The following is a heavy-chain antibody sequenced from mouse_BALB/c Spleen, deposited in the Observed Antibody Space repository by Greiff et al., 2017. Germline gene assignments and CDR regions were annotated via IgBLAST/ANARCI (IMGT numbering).Heavy chain of an antibody. CDR3: ARDLYDYDGYYAMDY. CDR2: ISSGSSTI. CDR1: GFTFSSFG. Sequence: EVHLVESGGGLVQPGGSRKLSCAASGFTFSSFGMHWVRQAPEKGLEWVAYISSGSSTIYYADTVKGRFTISRDNPKNTLFLQMTSLRSEDTAMYYCARDLYDYDGYYAMDYWGQGTSVTVSS. J-gene: IGHJ4*01. D-gene: IGHD2-4*01. V-gene: IGHV5-17*02.